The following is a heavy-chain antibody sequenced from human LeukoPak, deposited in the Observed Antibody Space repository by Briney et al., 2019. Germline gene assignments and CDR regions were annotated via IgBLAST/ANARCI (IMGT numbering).Heavy chain of an antibody. Sequence: GGSLRLSCAVSGFTFSTYAMSWVRQAPGKGLEWVAGIRGSGGSTYYADSVKGRFTISRDNSKNTLYLQMNSLRAEDTAVYYCAKQWPVYYWGQGTLVTVSP. CDR1: GFTFSTYA. D-gene: IGHD6-19*01. J-gene: IGHJ4*02. V-gene: IGHV3-23*01. CDR2: IRGSGGST. CDR3: AKQWPVYY.